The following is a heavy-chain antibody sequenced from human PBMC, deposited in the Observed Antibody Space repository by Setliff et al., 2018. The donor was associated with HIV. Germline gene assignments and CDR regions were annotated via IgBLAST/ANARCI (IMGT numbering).Heavy chain of an antibody. CDR3: GRGVNFDY. D-gene: IGHD3-3*01. CDR2: IYYSGST. J-gene: IGHJ4*02. V-gene: IGHV4-59*01. CDR1: GGSISSYY. Sequence: SETLSLTCTVSGGSISSYYWSWIRQPPGKGLEWIGYIYYSGSTNYNPSLKSRVTISADTSRNQFSLKLTSVTAADTAIYYCGRGVNFDYWGQGTQVTVSS.